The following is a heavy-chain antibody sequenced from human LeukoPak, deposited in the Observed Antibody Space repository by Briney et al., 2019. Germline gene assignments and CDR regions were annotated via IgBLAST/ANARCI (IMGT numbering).Heavy chain of an antibody. CDR1: GGSINYYY. CDR3: ARGLQIRGDVFDI. J-gene: IGHJ3*02. Sequence: SETLSLTCTVSGGSINYYYWNWIRQPAGKGLEWIGRIYSTGSTNYNPSLKSRVTMSVDTSKNQFSLKLSSVTAADTAAYYCARGLQIRGDVFDIWGQGTMVTVSS. V-gene: IGHV4-4*07. CDR2: IYSTGST.